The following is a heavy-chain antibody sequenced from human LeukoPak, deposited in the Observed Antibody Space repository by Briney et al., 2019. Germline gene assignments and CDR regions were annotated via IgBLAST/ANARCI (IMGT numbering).Heavy chain of an antibody. V-gene: IGHV4-34*01. CDR2: INYSGST. CDR3: ARGRLGSGGSCYIN. CDR1: GGSFSGYY. J-gene: IGHJ4*02. Sequence: SETLSLTCAVCGGSFSGYYWSWLRQPPGKGLEWIGEINYSGSTNYNPSLKSRVTISVDTSKNQFSLKLSSVTAADTAVYYCARGRLGSGGSCYINWGQGTLVTVSS. D-gene: IGHD2-15*01.